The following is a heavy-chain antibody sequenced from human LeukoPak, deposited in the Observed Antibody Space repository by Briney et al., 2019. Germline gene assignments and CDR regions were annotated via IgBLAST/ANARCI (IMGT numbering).Heavy chain of an antibody. J-gene: IGHJ5*02. V-gene: IGHV1-69*04. CDR2: IIPIFGIA. CDR1: GGTFSSYA. Sequence: SVKVSWKASGGTFSSYAISWVRQAPGQGLEWMGRIIPIFGIANYAQKFQGRVTITAGKSTSTAYMELSSLRSEDTAVYYCARAKVYCSSTSCPQHWFDPWGQGTLVTVSS. D-gene: IGHD2-2*01. CDR3: ARAKVYCSSTSCPQHWFDP.